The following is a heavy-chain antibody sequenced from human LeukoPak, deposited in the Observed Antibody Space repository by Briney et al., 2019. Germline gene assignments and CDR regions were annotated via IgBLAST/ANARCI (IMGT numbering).Heavy chain of an antibody. V-gene: IGHV3-74*01. CDR2: INSDGSST. J-gene: IGHJ4*02. D-gene: IGHD6-13*01. CDR3: AREYSSSWYYYFDY. CDR1: GFTFSSYW. Sequence: GGSLRLSCAASGFTFSSYWMHWVRQAPGKGLVWVSRINSDGSSTSYADSVKGRFTISRDNAKNTLYLQMNSLRAEDTAVYYCAREYSSSWYYYFDYWGQGTLVTVSS.